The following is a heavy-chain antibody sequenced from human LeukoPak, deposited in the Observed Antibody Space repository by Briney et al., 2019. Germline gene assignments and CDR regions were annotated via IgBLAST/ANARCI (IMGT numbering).Heavy chain of an antibody. CDR1: GGSISSYY. CDR3: ARDVYYYDSSGYRIFDY. V-gene: IGHV4-59*12. D-gene: IGHD3-22*01. CDR2: IYYSGST. J-gene: IGHJ4*02. Sequence: SETLSLTCTVSGGSISSYYWSWIRQPPGKGLEWIGYIYYSGSTNYNPSLKSRVTVSVDTSKNQFSLKLSSVTAADTAVYYCARDVYYYDSSGYRIFDYWGQGTLVTVSS.